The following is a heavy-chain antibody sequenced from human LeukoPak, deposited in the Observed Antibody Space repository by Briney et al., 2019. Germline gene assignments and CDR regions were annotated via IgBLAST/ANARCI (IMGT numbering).Heavy chain of an antibody. CDR2: ISGSGGST. J-gene: IGHJ4*02. Sequence: GASLRLSCAASGFTFSNYAMSWVRQAPGKGLEWVSSISGSGGSTYYADSVKGRFTISRDNSKNTLYLQMNSLRAEDTAVYYRAKGIVGAIPVDYWGQGTLVTVSS. V-gene: IGHV3-23*01. CDR3: AKGIVGAIPVDY. CDR1: GFTFSNYA. D-gene: IGHD1-26*01.